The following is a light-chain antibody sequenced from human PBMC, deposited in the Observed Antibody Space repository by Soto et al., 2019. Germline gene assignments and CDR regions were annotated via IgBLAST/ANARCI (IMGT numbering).Light chain of an antibody. J-gene: IGLJ1*01. CDR1: SSDVGGYNY. V-gene: IGLV2-11*01. CDR3: CSYAGSPRYV. Sequence: QSALTQPRSVSGTPGQSVTISCTGTSSDVGGYNYVSWYQQHPGTATNVMNYDVSERPSGVADRFSGSKSGNTASLTISGLQAEDEADYYCCSYAGSPRYVLGTGTKLTVL. CDR2: DVS.